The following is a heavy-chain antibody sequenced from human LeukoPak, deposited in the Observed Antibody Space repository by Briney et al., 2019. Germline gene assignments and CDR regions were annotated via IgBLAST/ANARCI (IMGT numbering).Heavy chain of an antibody. CDR2: ISYDGSNK. V-gene: IGHV3-30*04. CDR1: GFTFSSYA. J-gene: IGHJ4*02. Sequence: GGSLRLSCAASGFTFSSYAMHWVRQAPGKGLEWVAVISYDGSNKKYADSVKGRFTISRDNSKNTLYLQMNGLRAEDTAVYYCARALYDGSGYYSHFDYWGQGTLVTVSS. D-gene: IGHD3-22*01. CDR3: ARALYDGSGYYSHFDY.